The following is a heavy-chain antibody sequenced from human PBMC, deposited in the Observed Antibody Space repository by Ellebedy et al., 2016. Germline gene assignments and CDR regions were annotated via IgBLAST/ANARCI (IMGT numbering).Heavy chain of an antibody. CDR1: GFTFDDYA. Sequence: GGSLRLSXAASGFTFDDYAMHWVRQAPGKGLEWVSLISWDGGSTYYADSVKGRFTISRDNSKNSLYLQMNSLRAEDTALYYCAKDSVTGADYFDYWGQGTLVTVSS. CDR2: ISWDGGST. D-gene: IGHD3-16*02. J-gene: IGHJ4*02. CDR3: AKDSVTGADYFDY. V-gene: IGHV3-43D*03.